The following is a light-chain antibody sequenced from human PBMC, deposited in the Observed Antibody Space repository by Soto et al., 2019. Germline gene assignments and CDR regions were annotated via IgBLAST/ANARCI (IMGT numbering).Light chain of an antibody. CDR3: SSYAGAVV. CDR1: SSGVENYNL. V-gene: IGLV2-23*01. Sequence: QSALTQPASVSGSPGQSITLSCTRTSSGVENYNLVSWYQHRPGKAPKLIIYEGSQRPSGVSDRFSGSKSGNTASLTISGLQAEDEADYYCSSYAGAVVFGGGTKLTVL. CDR2: EGS. J-gene: IGLJ2*01.